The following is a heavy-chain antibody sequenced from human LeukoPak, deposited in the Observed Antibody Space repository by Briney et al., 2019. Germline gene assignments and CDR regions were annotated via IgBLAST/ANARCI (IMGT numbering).Heavy chain of an antibody. Sequence: PSETLSLTCAVSGGSISSSNWWSWVRQPPGKGLEWIGEIYHSGSTNYNPSLKSRVTISVDKSKNQFSLKLSSVTAADTAVYYCARIYGSESSFKFDPWGQGTLVTVSS. CDR3: ARIYGSESSFKFDP. CDR2: IYHSGST. V-gene: IGHV4-4*02. J-gene: IGHJ5*02. D-gene: IGHD3-10*01. CDR1: GGSISSSNW.